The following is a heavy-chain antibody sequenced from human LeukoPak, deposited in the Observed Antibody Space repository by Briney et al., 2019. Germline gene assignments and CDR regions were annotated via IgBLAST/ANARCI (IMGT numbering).Heavy chain of an antibody. CDR3: ARAGMDSRGYYQGFDY. Sequence: SGGSLRLSCAASGFTFSTFAMIWVRQPPGKGLEWVSYITNNGRKTYYADSMKGRFTISRDNAKNSLYLQMNSLRAEDTALYYCARAGMDSRGYYQGFDYWGQGTLVTVPS. V-gene: IGHV3-48*04. J-gene: IGHJ4*02. CDR2: ITNNGRKT. D-gene: IGHD3-22*01. CDR1: GFTFSTFA.